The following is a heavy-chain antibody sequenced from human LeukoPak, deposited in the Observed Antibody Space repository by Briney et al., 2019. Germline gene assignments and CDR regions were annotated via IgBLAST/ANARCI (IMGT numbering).Heavy chain of an antibody. V-gene: IGHV1-2*02. CDR1: GYTFTGYY. Sequence: GASVKVSCKASGYTFTGYYMHWVRQAPGQGLEWMGWINPNSGGTNYAQKFQGRVTMTRDTSISTAYMELSRLRSDDTAVYYCARVRVAAAKNNWFDPWGQGTLVTVSS. CDR2: INPNSGGT. CDR3: ARVRVAAAKNNWFDP. D-gene: IGHD6-13*01. J-gene: IGHJ5*02.